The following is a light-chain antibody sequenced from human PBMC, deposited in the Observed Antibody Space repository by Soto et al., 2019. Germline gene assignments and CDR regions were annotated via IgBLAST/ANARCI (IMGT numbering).Light chain of an antibody. Sequence: QSVLTQPRSVSGSPGQSVTISCTGTSSDVGNYNSVSWYQHHPGKAPKLMIYDVSDRPSGVSNRFSGSKSGNTASLTISGPQAEDEADYYCNSYTSSSTSYVFGSGTKVTVL. CDR3: NSYTSSSTSYV. CDR1: SSDVGNYNS. V-gene: IGLV2-14*03. J-gene: IGLJ1*01. CDR2: DVS.